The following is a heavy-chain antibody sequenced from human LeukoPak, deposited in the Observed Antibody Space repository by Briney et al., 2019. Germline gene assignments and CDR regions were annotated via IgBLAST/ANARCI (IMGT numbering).Heavy chain of an antibody. J-gene: IGHJ6*03. CDR2: IYTGGST. Sequence: SETLSLTCTVSGGSISGYYWNWIRQPAGKGLEWIGRIYTGGSTNYNPSLKSRLTMSEDTSKNQISLNLSSVTAADTAVYYCARAGSMDVWGKGTTVTVSS. V-gene: IGHV4-4*07. CDR3: ARAGSMDV. CDR1: GGSISGYY.